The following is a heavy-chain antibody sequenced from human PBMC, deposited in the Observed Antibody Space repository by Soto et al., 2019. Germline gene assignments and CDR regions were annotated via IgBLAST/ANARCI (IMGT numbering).Heavy chain of an antibody. CDR1: GGSISSGGYS. D-gene: IGHD2-15*01. J-gene: IGHJ2*01. CDR3: ARGEGGGSSFYWYFDL. Sequence: QLQLQESGSGLVKPSQTLSLTCAVYGGSISSGGYSWSWIRQPPGKGLVWIGYIYNSGSNYYNPSLNSRVTISVDRSKNQFALKLSSVTAADTAVYYCARGEGGGSSFYWYFDLWCRGTLVTVST. V-gene: IGHV4-30-2*01. CDR2: IYNSGSN.